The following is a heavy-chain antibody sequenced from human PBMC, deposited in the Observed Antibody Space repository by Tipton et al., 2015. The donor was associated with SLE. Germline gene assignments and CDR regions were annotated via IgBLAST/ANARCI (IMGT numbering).Heavy chain of an antibody. D-gene: IGHD2-15*01. V-gene: IGHV4-59*11. CDR2: IYYSGST. CDR1: GGSISSHY. J-gene: IGHJ4*02. CDR3: ARGGGVALDFDY. Sequence: TLSLTCTVSGGSISSHYWSWIRQPPGKGLEWIGYIYYSGSTNYNPSLKSRVTISVDTSKNQLSLKLSSVTAADTAVYYCARGGGVALDFDYWGQGTLVTVSS.